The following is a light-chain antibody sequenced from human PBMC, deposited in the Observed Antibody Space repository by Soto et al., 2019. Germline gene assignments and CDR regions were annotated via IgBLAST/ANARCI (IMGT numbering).Light chain of an antibody. J-gene: IGKJ3*01. CDR3: MQRSTWPFT. Sequence: EIVLTQSPATLSLSPGERATLSCRASQSVNTYLAWYQQKPGQTPRLLLYDASNRAPAIPARFSGFGSGTDFTLPISSLEPEDFAVYYCMQRSTWPFTFGPGTKVDI. CDR1: QSVNTY. CDR2: DAS. V-gene: IGKV3-11*01.